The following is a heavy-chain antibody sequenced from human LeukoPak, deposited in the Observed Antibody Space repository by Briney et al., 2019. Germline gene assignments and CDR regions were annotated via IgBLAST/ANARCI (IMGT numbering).Heavy chain of an antibody. D-gene: IGHD3-10*01. CDR3: ARVWFGELGPLDY. CDR1: GYTFTSYY. CDR2: INPTGTGT. Sequence: ASVKVSCKASGYTFTSYYMHWVRQAPGQGLEWMGLINPTGTGTLYAQKFQGRVTMTRDMSTSTDYMELSSLRSEDTAVYYCARVWFGELGPLDYWGQGTLVTVSS. V-gene: IGHV1-46*01. J-gene: IGHJ4*02.